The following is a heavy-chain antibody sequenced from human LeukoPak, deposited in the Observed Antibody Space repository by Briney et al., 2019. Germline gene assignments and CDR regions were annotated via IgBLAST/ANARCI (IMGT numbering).Heavy chain of an antibody. Sequence: GGSLRLSCAASGFTFSSYDMHWVRQATGKGLEWVSAIGTSGDTYYPGSVEGRFTISRENAKNSLYLQMDSLRAGDTAVYYCARSRRPSSSWYMNYWGQGTLVTVSS. V-gene: IGHV3-13*01. D-gene: IGHD6-13*01. CDR2: IGTSGDT. J-gene: IGHJ4*02. CDR3: ARSRRPSSSWYMNY. CDR1: GFTFSSYD.